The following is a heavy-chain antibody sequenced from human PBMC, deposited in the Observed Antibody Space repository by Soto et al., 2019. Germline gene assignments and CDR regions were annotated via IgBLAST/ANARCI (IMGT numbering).Heavy chain of an antibody. CDR1: GFTFSSYA. V-gene: IGHV3-23*01. CDR3: AKGGSSYGFLFDN. J-gene: IGHJ4*02. CDR2: IGSSGIGT. D-gene: IGHD5-18*01. Sequence: GGSLRLSCAASGFTFSSYAMSWVRQAPGKGLEWVSTIGSSGIGTYYADYVRGRFTISRDNSKSTLYLQMNNLRAEDTAVYFWAKGGSSYGFLFDNWGQGTLVTSPQ.